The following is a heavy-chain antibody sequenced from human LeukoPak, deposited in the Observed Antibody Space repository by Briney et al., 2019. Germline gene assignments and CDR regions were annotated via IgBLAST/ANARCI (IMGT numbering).Heavy chain of an antibody. CDR2: INHSGST. V-gene: IGHV4-34*01. J-gene: IGHJ5*02. CDR3: ARAPEARTYYDFWSGYSGWFDP. Sequence: SETLSLTCAVYGGSFSGYYWSWIRQPPGKGPEWIGEINHSGSTKYNPSLKSRVTISVDTSKNQFSLKLRSVTAADTAVYYCARAPEARTYYDFWSGYSGWFDPWGQGTLVTVSS. CDR1: GGSFSGYY. D-gene: IGHD3-3*01.